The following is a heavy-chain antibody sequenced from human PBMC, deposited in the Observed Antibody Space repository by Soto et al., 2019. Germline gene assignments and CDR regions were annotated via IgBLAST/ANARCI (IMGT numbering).Heavy chain of an antibody. D-gene: IGHD3-10*01. J-gene: IGHJ4*02. CDR2: IDPKNGGT. Sequence: ASVKVSCKASGYRISAYYIHCVRQAPGQGLEWMGWIDPKNGGTVSAQKFQGRLTMTRDTSISTVYMDLSGLTSDDTALYYCGRDDYGIFPYWGQGSLVTVSS. V-gene: IGHV1-2*02. CDR1: GYRISAYY. CDR3: GRDDYGIFPY.